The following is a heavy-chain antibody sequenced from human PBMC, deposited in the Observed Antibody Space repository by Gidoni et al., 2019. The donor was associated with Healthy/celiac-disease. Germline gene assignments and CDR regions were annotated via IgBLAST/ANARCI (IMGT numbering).Heavy chain of an antibody. Sequence: QVQLVQSGAEVQKPGASVKVSCKASGYTFTSYDINWVRQATGQGLEWMGWMNPNSGNTGYAQKVQGRVTMTRNTSISTAYMERSSLRSEDTAVYYCASPYCSGGSCYFDAFDIWGQGTMVTVSS. CDR3: ASPYCSGGSCYFDAFDI. D-gene: IGHD2-15*01. J-gene: IGHJ3*02. CDR2: MNPNSGNT. V-gene: IGHV1-8*01. CDR1: GYTFTSYD.